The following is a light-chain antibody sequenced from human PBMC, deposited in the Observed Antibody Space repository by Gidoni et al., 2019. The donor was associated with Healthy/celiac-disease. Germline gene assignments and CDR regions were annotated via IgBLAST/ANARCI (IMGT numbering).Light chain of an antibody. CDR2: QDS. V-gene: IGLV3-1*01. J-gene: IGLJ2*01. Sequence: SSELTQPPSVSGYPGQTASITSPGDKLGDKYACWYQQKPGQSPVLVIYQDSKRPSGIPERFSGSNSGNTATLTISGTQAMDEADYYCQAWDSSTVVFGGGTKLTV. CDR1: KLGDKY. CDR3: QAWDSSTVV.